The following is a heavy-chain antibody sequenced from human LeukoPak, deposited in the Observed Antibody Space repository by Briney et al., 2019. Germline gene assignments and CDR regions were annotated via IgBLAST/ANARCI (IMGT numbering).Heavy chain of an antibody. CDR1: GFSFSDYS. D-gene: IGHD3-16*01. Sequence: GGSLRLSCAASGFSFSDYSMNWVRQAPGKGLEWVSSITISSSIIYYADSVKGRFTISRDNAKNSLFLQMNSLRAEDTAVYYCARDLSDDYSLDYWGQGALVSVSS. CDR3: ARDLSDDYSLDY. CDR2: ITISSSII. V-gene: IGHV3-21*01. J-gene: IGHJ4*02.